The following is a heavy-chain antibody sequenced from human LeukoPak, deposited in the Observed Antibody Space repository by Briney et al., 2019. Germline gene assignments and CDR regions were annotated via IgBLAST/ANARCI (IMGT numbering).Heavy chain of an antibody. CDR3: AKDYYDSSGPDAFDI. Sequence: GGSLRPSCAASGFTFSSYAMSWVRQAPGKGLEWVSAISGSGGSTYYADSVKGRFTISRDNSKNTLYLQMNSLRAEDTAVYYCAKDYYDSSGPDAFDIWGQGTMVTVSS. CDR2: ISGSGGST. V-gene: IGHV3-23*01. D-gene: IGHD3-22*01. J-gene: IGHJ3*02. CDR1: GFTFSSYA.